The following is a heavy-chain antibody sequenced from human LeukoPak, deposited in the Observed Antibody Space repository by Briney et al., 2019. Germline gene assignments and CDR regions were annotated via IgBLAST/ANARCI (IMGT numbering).Heavy chain of an antibody. CDR2: FSGSGGST. D-gene: IGHD2-15*01. V-gene: IGHV3-23*01. Sequence: GGSLRLSCVVSGFIFNNYDMSWVRQAPGKGLEWVSAFSGSGGSTYYADSVKGRFTISRDNSKNTLYLQMNSLRVEDTAIYYCAKVTVTMAATGDYWGQGTLVTVSS. J-gene: IGHJ4*02. CDR3: AKVTVTMAATGDY. CDR1: GFIFNNYD.